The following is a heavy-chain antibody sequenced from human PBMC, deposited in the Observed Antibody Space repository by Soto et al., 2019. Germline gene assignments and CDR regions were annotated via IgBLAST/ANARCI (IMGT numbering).Heavy chain of an antibody. CDR3: ARGRGTMFGREYYYYYGMDV. CDR2: MNPNSGNT. V-gene: IGHV1-8*01. Sequence: ASVKVSCKASGSTFTSYDINWVRQATGQGLEWMGWMNPNSGNTGYAQKFQGRVTMTRNTSISTAYMELSSLRSEDTAVYYCARGRGTMFGREYYYYYGMDVWGQGTTVTVSS. CDR1: GSTFTSYD. J-gene: IGHJ6*02. D-gene: IGHD3-3*01.